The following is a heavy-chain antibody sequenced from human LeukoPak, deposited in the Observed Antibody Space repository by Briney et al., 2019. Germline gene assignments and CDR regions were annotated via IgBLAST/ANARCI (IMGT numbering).Heavy chain of an antibody. CDR1: GDSISNYY. Sequence: SETLSLTCAVSGDSISNYYWSWIRQPAGKGLEWIGRIYTSGYTNYNPSLESRVTMSVDTSKKQFSLRLNSVTAADTAVYYCARGGAWGFDCWGQGTLVTVPS. CDR3: ARGGAWGFDC. CDR2: IYTSGYT. V-gene: IGHV4-4*07. J-gene: IGHJ4*02. D-gene: IGHD7-27*01.